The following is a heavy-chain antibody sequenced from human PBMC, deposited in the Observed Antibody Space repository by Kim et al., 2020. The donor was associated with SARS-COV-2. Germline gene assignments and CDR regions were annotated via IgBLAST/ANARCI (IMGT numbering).Heavy chain of an antibody. CDR3: VREPRN. J-gene: IGHJ4*02. Sequence: GGSLRLSCEASGFRFSDYYMSWIRQAPGKGLEWVAYINGDGSSMKCADSVNGRFSISRDNANKSLSLQMNSLTPEDTAVYYCVREPRNWGQGTLVNVSS. CDR1: GFRFSDYY. CDR2: INGDGSSM. V-gene: IGHV3-11*01.